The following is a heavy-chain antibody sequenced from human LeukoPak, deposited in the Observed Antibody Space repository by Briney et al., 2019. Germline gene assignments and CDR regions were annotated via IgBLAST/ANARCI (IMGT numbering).Heavy chain of an antibody. CDR3: AKAPVTSCGGVFCYPFDS. CDR1: GFIFSSYG. Sequence: GGSLRLSCAASGFIFSSYGMHWVRQAPGKGLEWVAFIRYDGSNTYYADSVKGRFTISRDNSKNTLYLQMNSLRAEDAAVYYCAKAPVTSCGGVFCYPFDSWGQGTLVTVSS. V-gene: IGHV3-30*02. D-gene: IGHD2-21*01. CDR2: IRYDGSNT. J-gene: IGHJ4*02.